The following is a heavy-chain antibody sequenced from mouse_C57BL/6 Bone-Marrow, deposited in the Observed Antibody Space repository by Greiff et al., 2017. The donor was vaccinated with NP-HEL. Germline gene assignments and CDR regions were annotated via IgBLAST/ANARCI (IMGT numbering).Heavy chain of an antibody. Sequence: EVQLQQSGPVLVKPGASVKMSCKASGYTFTDYYMNWVKQSHGKSLEWIGVINPYNGGTSYNQKFKGKATLTVDKSSSTAYMELNSLTSEDSAVYYCARRQLRLRRAMDYWGQGTSVTVSS. CDR2: INPYNGGT. V-gene: IGHV1-19*01. J-gene: IGHJ4*01. CDR1: GYTFTDYY. D-gene: IGHD3-2*02. CDR3: ARRQLRLRRAMDY.